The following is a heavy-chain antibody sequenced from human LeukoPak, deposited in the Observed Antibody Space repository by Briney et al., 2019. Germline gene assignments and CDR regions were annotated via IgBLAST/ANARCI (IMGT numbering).Heavy chain of an antibody. CDR1: GFTFSSYE. V-gene: IGHV3-48*03. J-gene: IGHJ4*02. CDR2: ISSSSSTI. Sequence: PGGSLRLSCAASGFTFSSYEMNWVRQAPGKGLEWVSYISSSSSTIYYADSVKGAFSISRDNAKNSLYLQMNSLRAEDTAVYYCASRSPVVVVAGSTDYWGQGTLVTVSS. CDR3: ASRSPVVVVAGSTDY. D-gene: IGHD2-15*01.